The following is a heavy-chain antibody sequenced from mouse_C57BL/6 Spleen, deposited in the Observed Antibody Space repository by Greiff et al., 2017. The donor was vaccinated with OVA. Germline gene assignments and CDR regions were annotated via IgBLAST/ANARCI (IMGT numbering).Heavy chain of an antibody. J-gene: IGHJ1*03. Sequence: DVKLQESGPGLVKPSQSLSLTCSVTGYSINSGYYWNWIRQFPGNKLEWMGYISNDGSNNYNPSLKNRISITRDTSKNQFFLKLNSVTTEDTATYYCARVGATVVDWYFDVWGTGTTVTVSS. CDR3: ARVGATVVDWYFDV. CDR2: ISNDGSN. V-gene: IGHV3-6*01. D-gene: IGHD1-1*01. CDR1: GYSINSGYY.